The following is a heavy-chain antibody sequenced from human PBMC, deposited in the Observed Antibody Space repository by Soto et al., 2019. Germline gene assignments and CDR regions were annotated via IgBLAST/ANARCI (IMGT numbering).Heavy chain of an antibody. J-gene: IGHJ2*01. V-gene: IGHV4-59*01. D-gene: IGHD3-16*01. CDR2: IYNSETT. CDR3: ARGTWGYWYFDL. CDR1: DDSINTYY. Sequence: QVQLQESGPGLVKPSETLSLTCTVSDDSINTYYWSWIRQPPGKGLEWIGYIYNSETTSYNPSLKRRVTISLDTSQSHFSLKLSSVTAADTAVYYCARGTWGYWYFDLWGRGTLVTVSS.